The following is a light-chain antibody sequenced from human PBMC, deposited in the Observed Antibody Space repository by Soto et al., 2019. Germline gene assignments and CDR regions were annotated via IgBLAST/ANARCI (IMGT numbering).Light chain of an antibody. V-gene: IGKV3-15*01. CDR1: QSVSSN. Sequence: EIVMTQSPATLSVSPGERATLSCRASQSVSSNLAWYQQKPGQAPRLLIYGAFTRATDIPARFSGSGSGTEFTLTIRSLQSEDFAVYYCQQHNNWPPWTFGQGTKVE. CDR3: QQHNNWPPWT. J-gene: IGKJ1*01. CDR2: GAF.